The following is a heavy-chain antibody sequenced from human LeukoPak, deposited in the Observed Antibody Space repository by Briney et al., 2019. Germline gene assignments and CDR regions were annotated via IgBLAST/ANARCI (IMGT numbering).Heavy chain of an antibody. D-gene: IGHD3-16*01. CDR2: IYHSGST. Sequence: SETLSLTCTVSGGSISSYYWSWIRQPPGKGLEWIGYIYHSGSTNYNPSLKSRVTISVDTSKNQFSLKLSSVTAADTAVYYCARVVAFGGVGYYYMDVWGKGTTVTVSS. CDR1: GGSISSYY. J-gene: IGHJ6*03. CDR3: ARVVAFGGVGYYYMDV. V-gene: IGHV4-59*01.